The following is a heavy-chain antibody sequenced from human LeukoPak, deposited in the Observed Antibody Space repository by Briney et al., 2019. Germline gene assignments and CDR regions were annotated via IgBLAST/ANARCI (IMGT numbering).Heavy chain of an antibody. Sequence: GGSLRLYCGASGFSFSDYYMAWIRQAPGKGLEWVSYISSSGTTIHYSDSVRGRFTIFRDNAKKSLYLQMNSLRAEDTAVYYCARDYGYCSGGSCYFGFFDPWGQGTLVSVSS. D-gene: IGHD2-15*01. CDR2: ISSSGTTI. CDR3: ARDYGYCSGGSCYFGFFDP. CDR1: GFSFSDYY. J-gene: IGHJ5*02. V-gene: IGHV3-11*01.